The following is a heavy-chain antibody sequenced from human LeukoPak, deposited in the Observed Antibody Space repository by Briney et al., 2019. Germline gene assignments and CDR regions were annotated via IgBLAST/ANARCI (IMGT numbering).Heavy chain of an antibody. J-gene: IGHJ6*03. CDR1: GFTFSSYE. V-gene: IGHV3-48*03. Sequence: PEGSLRLSCAASGFTFSSYEMNWVRQAPGKGLEWVSYISSSGSTIYYADSVKGRFTISRDNAKNSLYLQMNSLRAEDTAVYYCAREGHYYYYMDVWGKGTTVTISS. CDR3: AREGHYYYYMDV. CDR2: ISSSGSTI.